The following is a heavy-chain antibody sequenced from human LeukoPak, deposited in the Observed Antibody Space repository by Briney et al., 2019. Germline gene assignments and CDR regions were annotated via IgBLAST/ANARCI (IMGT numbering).Heavy chain of an antibody. Sequence: QSGGSLRLSCSASGFTFRSYAMSSVRQAPGKGLEWVLAISGSGTSTYYADSVKGRFTISRDNSKNTLYLQMNSLRAEDTAVYYCEGTYYYDSSDDYWGQGTLVTVSS. CDR1: GFTFRSYA. CDR3: EGTYYYDSSDDY. J-gene: IGHJ4*02. V-gene: IGHV3-23*01. D-gene: IGHD3-22*01. CDR2: ISGSGTST.